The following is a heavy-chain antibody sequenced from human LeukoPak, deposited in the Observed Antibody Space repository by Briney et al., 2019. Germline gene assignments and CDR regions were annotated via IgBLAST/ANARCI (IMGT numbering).Heavy chain of an antibody. Sequence: PGRSLRLSCAASGFTFDDYAMHWVRQAPGKGLEWVSGISWNSGSIGYADSVKGRFTISRDNAKNSLYLQMNSLRAEDTALYYCAKCNSGYDELFDHWGQGTLVTVSS. CDR2: ISWNSGSI. V-gene: IGHV3-9*01. D-gene: IGHD5-12*01. J-gene: IGHJ5*02. CDR3: AKCNSGYDELFDH. CDR1: GFTFDDYA.